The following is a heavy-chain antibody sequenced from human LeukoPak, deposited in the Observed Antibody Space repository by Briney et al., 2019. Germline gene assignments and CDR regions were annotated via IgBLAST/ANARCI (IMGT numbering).Heavy chain of an antibody. V-gene: IGHV3-30*03. J-gene: IGHJ4*02. CDR2: ISYDGSNK. D-gene: IGHD5-12*01. Sequence: QPRRSLRLSCAAAGFTFSSYGMHWVRQAPGKGLEWVAVISYDGSNKYHADSVKGRFTISRDNSKNTLYLQMNSLRAEDTAVYYCARGPSGYHNTGGQGTLVTVSS. CDR1: GFTFSSYG. CDR3: ARGPSGYHNT.